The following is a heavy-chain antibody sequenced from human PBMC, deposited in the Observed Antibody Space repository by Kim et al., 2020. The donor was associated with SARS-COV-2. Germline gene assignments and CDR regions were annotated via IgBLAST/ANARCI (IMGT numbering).Heavy chain of an antibody. V-gene: IGHV3-21*01. CDR1: GFTFSSYS. Sequence: GGSLRLSCAASGFTFSSYSMNWVRQAPGKGLEWVSSISSSSSYIYYADSVKGRFTISRDNAKSSLYLQMNSLRAEDTAVYYCASDTGYSSSWTAGGGYYFDYWGQGTLVTVSS. CDR2: ISSSSSYI. CDR3: ASDTGYSSSWTAGGGYYFDY. J-gene: IGHJ4*02. D-gene: IGHD6-13*01.